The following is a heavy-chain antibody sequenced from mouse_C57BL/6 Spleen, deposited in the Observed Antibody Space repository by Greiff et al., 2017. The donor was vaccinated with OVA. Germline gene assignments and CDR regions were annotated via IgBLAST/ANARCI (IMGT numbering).Heavy chain of an antibody. D-gene: IGHD1-1*01. CDR3: ARWITTVENYAMDY. CDR1: GYSFTDYN. J-gene: IGHJ4*01. V-gene: IGHV1-39*01. CDR2: INPNYGTT. Sequence: EVKLQESGPELVKPGASVKISCKASGYSFTDYNMNWVKQSNGKSLEWIGVINPNYGTTSYNQKFKGKATLTVDQSSSTAYMQLNSLTSEDSAVYYCARWITTVENYAMDYWGQGTSVTVSS.